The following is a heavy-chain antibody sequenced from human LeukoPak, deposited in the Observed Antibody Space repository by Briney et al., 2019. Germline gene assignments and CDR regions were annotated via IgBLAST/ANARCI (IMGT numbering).Heavy chain of an antibody. CDR3: ARTVPAAIGVFDI. V-gene: IGHV1-46*01. Sequence: ASVKVSCKASGYTFTRYYMHWVRQAPGQGLEWMGIINPSGGSTSYAQKFQGRVTMTRDTSTSTGYMELSSLRSEDTAVYYCARTVPAAIGVFDIWGQGTMVTVSS. J-gene: IGHJ3*02. CDR1: GYTFTRYY. D-gene: IGHD2-2*01. CDR2: INPSGGST.